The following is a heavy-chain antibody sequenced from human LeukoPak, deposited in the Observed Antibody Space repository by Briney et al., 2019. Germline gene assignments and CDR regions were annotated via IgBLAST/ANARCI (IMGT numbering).Heavy chain of an antibody. CDR1: GYTFTSYG. D-gene: IGHD3-3*01. V-gene: IGHV1-18*01. Sequence: ASVKVSCKASGYTFTSYGISWVRQAPGQGLEWMGWISAYNGNTNYAQKLQGRVTMTTDTSTSTAYMELRSLRSDDTAVYYCARDVVRFLEWLSEYNWFDPWGQGTLVTVSS. J-gene: IGHJ5*02. CDR2: ISAYNGNT. CDR3: ARDVVRFLEWLSEYNWFDP.